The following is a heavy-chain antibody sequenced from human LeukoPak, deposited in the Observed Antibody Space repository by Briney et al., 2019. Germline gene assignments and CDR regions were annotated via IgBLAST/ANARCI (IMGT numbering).Heavy chain of an antibody. D-gene: IGHD2-2*01. V-gene: IGHV4-59*12. CDR1: GSSISAYY. CDR2: IYYSGST. CDR3: ANKVYCSTTSCYHAGF. J-gene: IGHJ4*02. Sequence: SETLSLTCTVSGSSISAYYWTWIRQSPGEGLEWIGNIYYSGSTNSSPSLKSRVTVSLDTSKNQFSLNLRSVTAADTAVYYCANKVYCSTTSCYHAGFWGQGTLVTVSS.